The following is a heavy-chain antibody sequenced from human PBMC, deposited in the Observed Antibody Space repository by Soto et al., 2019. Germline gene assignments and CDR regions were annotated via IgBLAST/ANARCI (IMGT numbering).Heavy chain of an antibody. Sequence: QVHLVESGGGVVQPGRSLRLSCAASGFTFSNNGMHWVRQAPGKGLEGMGVISYEGREKYYAGSVKGRFTISRDNSKNTLYLQMDTLRAEYTAIYYWVKDKGAAAGFDYWGQGILVTVSS. D-gene: IGHD6-13*01. CDR3: VKDKGAAAGFDY. V-gene: IGHV3-30*18. CDR1: GFTFSNNG. J-gene: IGHJ4*02. CDR2: ISYEGREK.